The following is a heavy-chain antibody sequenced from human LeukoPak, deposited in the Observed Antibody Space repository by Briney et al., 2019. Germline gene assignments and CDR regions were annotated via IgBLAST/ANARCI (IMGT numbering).Heavy chain of an antibody. D-gene: IGHD6-25*01. Sequence: ASVKVSCKASGYTFSGYYMHWVRQAPGQGLEWMGWINPNSGGTNYAQKLQGRVTMTTDTSTSTAYMELRSLRSDDTAVYYCARAAAGESAHYYYYGMDVWGQGTTVTVSS. CDR1: GYTFSGYY. J-gene: IGHJ6*02. CDR2: INPNSGGT. V-gene: IGHV1-2*02. CDR3: ARAAAGESAHYYYYGMDV.